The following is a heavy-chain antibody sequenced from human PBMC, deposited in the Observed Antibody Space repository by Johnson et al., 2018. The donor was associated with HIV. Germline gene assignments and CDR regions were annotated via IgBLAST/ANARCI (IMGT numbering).Heavy chain of an antibody. J-gene: IGHJ3*02. CDR1: GFTFSSYA. Sequence: QVQLVEPGGGVVQPGRSLRLSCAASGFTFSSYAMHWVRQAPGKGLEWVAVISSDGSNQYYADSVKGRFAISRDNSKNTRYLHMNSLRAEDTAVYFCARQTLRAFDIWGQGKMVTVSS. V-gene: IGHV3-30*09. CDR2: ISSDGSNQ. CDR3: ARQTLRAFDI.